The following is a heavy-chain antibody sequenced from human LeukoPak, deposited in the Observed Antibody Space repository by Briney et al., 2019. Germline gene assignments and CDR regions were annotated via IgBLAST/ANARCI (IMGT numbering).Heavy chain of an antibody. CDR3: ARRRGTDGLRGAFDY. V-gene: IGHV3-48*04. CDR2: ISSSSTTI. D-gene: IGHD5-24*01. J-gene: IGHJ4*02. CDR1: GFTFSSYG. Sequence: GGSLRLSCAASGFTFSSYGMSWVRQAPGKGLEWVSFISSSSTTIYYADSVKGRFTISRDNAKNSLYLQMNSLLAEDTAVYYCARRRGTDGLRGAFDYWGQGTLVTVSS.